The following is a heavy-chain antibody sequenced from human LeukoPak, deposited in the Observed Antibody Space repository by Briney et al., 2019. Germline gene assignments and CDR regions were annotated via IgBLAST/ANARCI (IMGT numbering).Heavy chain of an antibody. Sequence: ETLSLTCTVSGGSISSYYWSWIRQAPGKGLEWVSAISGSGGSTYYADSVKGRFTISRDNSKNTLYLQMNSLRAEDTAVYYCAKGGVYDWFDPWGQGTLVTVSS. J-gene: IGHJ5*02. CDR1: GGSISSYY. D-gene: IGHD3-10*01. CDR3: AKGGVYDWFDP. CDR2: ISGSGGST. V-gene: IGHV3-23*01.